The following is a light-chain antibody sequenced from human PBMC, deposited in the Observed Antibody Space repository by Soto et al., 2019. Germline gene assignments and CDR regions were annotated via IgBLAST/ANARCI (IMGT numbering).Light chain of an antibody. CDR3: QQYNGWPWT. J-gene: IGKJ1*01. CDR1: QSVSGN. Sequence: TQSPDTLSLSAGERSTLSCRASQSVSGNSLAWYRQNRGQAPRLLMYGASTRATDIPARFSGSGSGTEFTLTITGLQSEDFAVYYCQQYNGWPWTFGLGTKVDIK. CDR2: GAS. V-gene: IGKV3-15*01.